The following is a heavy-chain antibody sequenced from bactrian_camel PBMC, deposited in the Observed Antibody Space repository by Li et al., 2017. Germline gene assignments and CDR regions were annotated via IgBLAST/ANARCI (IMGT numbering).Heavy chain of an antibody. CDR1: GFTFSSYA. Sequence: LVESGGGLVQPGGSLRLSCAASGFTFSSYAMSWVRQAPGKGLEWVSAINNGGSSTYYPDSVKGRFTISRDNAKNTLYLRLNSLKTEDTAMYYCAKDVNRYYNEYGGFDYWGQGTQVTVS. V-gene: IGHV3S31*01. CDR2: INNGGSST. J-gene: IGHJ4*01. D-gene: IGHD4*01. CDR3: AKDVNRYYNEYGGFDY.